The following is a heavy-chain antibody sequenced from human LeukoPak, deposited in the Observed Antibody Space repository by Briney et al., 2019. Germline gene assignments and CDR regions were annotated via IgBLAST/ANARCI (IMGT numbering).Heavy chain of an antibody. D-gene: IGHD3-10*01. V-gene: IGHV3-66*01. CDR1: GFTVSSNY. CDR3: ARELAWFGEFDYGMDV. Sequence: GGSLRLSCAASGFTVSSNYMSWVRQAPGKGLEWVSVIYSGGSTYYADSVKGRFTIPRDNSKNTLYLQMNSLRAEDTAVYYCARELAWFGEFDYGMDVWGQGTTVTVSS. J-gene: IGHJ6*02. CDR2: IYSGGST.